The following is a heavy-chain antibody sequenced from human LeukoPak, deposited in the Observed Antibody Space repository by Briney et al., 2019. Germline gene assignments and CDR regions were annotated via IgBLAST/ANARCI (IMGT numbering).Heavy chain of an antibody. CDR1: GGSISSYY. CDR2: IYYSGST. V-gene: IGHV4-59*08. CDR3: ARHANDSSGYAFDY. J-gene: IGHJ4*02. D-gene: IGHD3-22*01. Sequence: SETLSLTCTVSGGSISSYYWSWIRQPPGKGVEWIGYIYYSGSTSYNPSLKSRVTISVDTSKNQFSLKLSSVTAADTAVYYCARHANDSSGYAFDYWGQGTLVTVSS.